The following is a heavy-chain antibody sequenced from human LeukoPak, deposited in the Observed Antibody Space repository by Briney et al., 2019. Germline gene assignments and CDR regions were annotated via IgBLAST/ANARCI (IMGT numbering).Heavy chain of an antibody. CDR3: ARGPVLLWFGERRFDP. V-gene: IGHV4-34*01. J-gene: IGHJ5*02. CDR1: GGSFSGYY. D-gene: IGHD3-10*01. Sequence: SETLSLTCAVYGGSFSGYYWSWIRQLPGKGLEWIGEITHSGSTNYNPSLKSRVTISVDTSKNQFSLKLSSVTAADTAVYYCARGPVLLWFGERRFDPWGQGTLVTVSS. CDR2: ITHSGST.